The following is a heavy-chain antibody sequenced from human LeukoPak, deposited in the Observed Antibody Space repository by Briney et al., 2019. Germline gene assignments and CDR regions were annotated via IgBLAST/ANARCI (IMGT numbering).Heavy chain of an antibody. Sequence: SETLSLTCAVYGGSFSGYYWSWIRQPPGKGLEWIGEINHSGSTNYNPSLKSRVTISVDTSKDQFSLKLSSVTAADTAVYYCARGEYCSSTSCYKGGSHLDYWGQGTLVTVSS. V-gene: IGHV4-34*01. CDR2: INHSGST. D-gene: IGHD2-2*02. CDR1: GGSFSGYY. CDR3: ARGEYCSSTSCYKGGSHLDY. J-gene: IGHJ4*02.